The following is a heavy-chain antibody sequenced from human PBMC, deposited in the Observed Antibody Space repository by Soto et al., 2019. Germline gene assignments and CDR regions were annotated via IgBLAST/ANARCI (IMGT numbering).Heavy chain of an antibody. CDR2: ISGSSYTT. D-gene: IGHD3-10*01. Sequence: GGSLRLSCAASGFTFSNYAMNWVRQAPGKGLEWVSGISGSSYTTYYADSVKGRFTISRDNSKNTLYLQMTSLRVDDTALYYCAREIKLGSALAQADYWGQGILLTV. J-gene: IGHJ4*02. CDR1: GFTFSNYA. CDR3: AREIKLGSALAQADY. V-gene: IGHV3-23*01.